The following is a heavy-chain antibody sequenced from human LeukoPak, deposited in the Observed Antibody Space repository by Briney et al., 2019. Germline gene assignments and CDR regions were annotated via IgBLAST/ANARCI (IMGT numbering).Heavy chain of an antibody. CDR3: ARAGAELSLDY. CDR1: GGSISSSSYY. V-gene: IGHV4-39*07. CDR2: IYYSGST. J-gene: IGHJ4*02. D-gene: IGHD1-26*01. Sequence: SETLSLTCTVSGGSISSSSYYWGWIRQPPGKGLEWIGSIYYSGSTYYNPSLKSRVTISVDTSKNQFSLKLSSVTAADTAVYYCARAGAELSLDYWGQGTLVTVSS.